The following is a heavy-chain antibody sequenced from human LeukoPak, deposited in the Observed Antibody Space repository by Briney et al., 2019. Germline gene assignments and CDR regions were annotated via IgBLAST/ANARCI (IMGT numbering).Heavy chain of an antibody. CDR1: GSEDYA. D-gene: IGHD3/OR15-3a*01. CDR2: LSWNSVSI. Sequence: GGSLRLSCVVSGSEDYAMHWVRQAPGKGLEWVSGLSWNSVSIGYADSVKGRFTVSRDNAKRSLFLQMNSLRPEDTALYYCAKSRGLSDDYYFFDIWGQGTMVTVSS. J-gene: IGHJ3*02. CDR3: AKSRGLSDDYYFFDI. V-gene: IGHV3-9*02.